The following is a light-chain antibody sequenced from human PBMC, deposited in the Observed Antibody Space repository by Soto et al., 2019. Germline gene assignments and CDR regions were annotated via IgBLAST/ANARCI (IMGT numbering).Light chain of an antibody. J-gene: IGKJ1*01. CDR1: QSVSSN. CDR2: AAS. CDR3: QQYNDWPRT. Sequence: EIVMTQSPATLSVSPGERATLSCRASQSVSSNLAWYQQKPGQAPRLLIYAASTRATGIPARFSGSGSGTEFTLTISSLQSEDFAFYYCQQYNDWPRTFGHGTKVEVK. V-gene: IGKV3-15*01.